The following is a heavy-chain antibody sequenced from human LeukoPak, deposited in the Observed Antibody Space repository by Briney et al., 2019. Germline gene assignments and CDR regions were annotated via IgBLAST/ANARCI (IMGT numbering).Heavy chain of an antibody. V-gene: IGHV4-34*01. J-gene: IGHJ5*02. CDR3: ARGQVPAARGYNWFDP. Sequence: SETLSPTCAVYGWSFNDYYWNWIRQPPGKGLERIGEINARGDTNYNPSLKSRVTISVDTSKKQFSLRLTSMIAADTALYYCARGQVPAARGYNWFDPWGQGTLVTVSS. CDR2: INARGDT. CDR1: GWSFNDYY. D-gene: IGHD2-2*01.